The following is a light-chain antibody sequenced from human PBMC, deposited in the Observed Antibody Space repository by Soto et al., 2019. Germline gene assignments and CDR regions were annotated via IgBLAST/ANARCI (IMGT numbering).Light chain of an antibody. CDR2: KAS. CDR3: QQYNNYLT. J-gene: IGKJ1*01. CDR1: QSINSW. V-gene: IGKV1-5*03. Sequence: DIQITQSPSSLSASVGDRVTITCRASQSINSWLAWYQQKPGKAPKLLIYKASSLESGVPSRFSGSGSGTEFTLTISSLQPDDFATYYCQQYNNYLTFGQGTKVDI.